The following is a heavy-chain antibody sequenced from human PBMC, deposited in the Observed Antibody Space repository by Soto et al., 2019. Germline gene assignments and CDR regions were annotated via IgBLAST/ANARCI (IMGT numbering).Heavy chain of an antibody. CDR3: ARDLSNEKPQHVY. Sequence: AWLSXRLSCSSSVCTFIIYSISLSRHAPGKGLECVSSISSSSSYIYYADSVKGRFTISRDNAKNSLYMQMNSLRAEDKAVYYSARDLSNEKPQHVYWGPGTLLTVYS. V-gene: IGHV3-21*01. D-gene: IGHD1-1*01. CDR1: VCTFIIYS. J-gene: IGHJ4*02. CDR2: ISSSSSYI.